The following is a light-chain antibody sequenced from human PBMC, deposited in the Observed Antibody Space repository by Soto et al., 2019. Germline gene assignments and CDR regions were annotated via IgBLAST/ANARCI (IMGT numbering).Light chain of an antibody. V-gene: IGKV3-15*01. J-gene: IGKJ4*01. CDR3: QQYNNWPLT. Sequence: EIVLTQSPVTLSVSPGEGATLSCRASQSVAGDLAWFQQTPGQVPKLLIYGASTRATGVAARFRGSWSGTDFTLTISSQESGDVAVYYCQQYNNWPLTCGGETDVEIK. CDR1: QSVAGD. CDR2: GAS.